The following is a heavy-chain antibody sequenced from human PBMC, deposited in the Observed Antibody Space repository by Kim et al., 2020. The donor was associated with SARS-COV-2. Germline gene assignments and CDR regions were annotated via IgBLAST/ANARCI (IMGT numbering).Heavy chain of an antibody. V-gene: IGHV3-66*01. CDR2: IYSGGST. CDR1: GFTVSSNY. CDR3: ARVSTLQGLDY. J-gene: IGHJ4*02. Sequence: GGSLRLSCAASGFTVSSNYMSWVRQAPGKGLEWVSVIYSGGSTYYADSVKGRFTISRDNSKNTLYLQMNSLRAEDTAVYYCARVSTLQGLDYWGQGTLVTVSS.